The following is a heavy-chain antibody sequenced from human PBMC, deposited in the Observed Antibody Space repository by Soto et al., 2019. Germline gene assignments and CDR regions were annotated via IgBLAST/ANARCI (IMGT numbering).Heavy chain of an antibody. CDR1: GGSISSYY. D-gene: IGHD2-2*01. CDR3: ASLSKGYCSSTSCYPGAFDI. Sequence: PSETLSLTCTVFGGSISSYYWSWIRQPPGKGLDWIGYIYYSGSTNYNPSLKSRVTISVDTSKNQFSLKLSSVTAADAAVYYCASLSKGYCSSTSCYPGAFDIWGQGTMVTVSS. V-gene: IGHV4-59*01. J-gene: IGHJ3*02. CDR2: IYYSGST.